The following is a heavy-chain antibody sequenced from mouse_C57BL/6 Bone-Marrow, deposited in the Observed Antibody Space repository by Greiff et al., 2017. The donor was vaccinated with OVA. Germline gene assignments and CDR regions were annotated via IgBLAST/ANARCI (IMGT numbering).Heavy chain of an antibody. V-gene: IGHV1-80*01. CDR2: IYPGDGET. CDR1: GYAFSSYW. Sequence: VQLQQSGAELVKPGASVKISCKASGYAFSSYWMNWVKQRPGKGLEWIGQIYPGDGETNYNGKFKGKATLTADKSSSTAYMQLSSLTSEDSAVYFCARGPDGYHWYVDDWGTGTTVTVSS. CDR3: ARGPDGYHWYVDD. D-gene: IGHD2-3*01. J-gene: IGHJ1*03.